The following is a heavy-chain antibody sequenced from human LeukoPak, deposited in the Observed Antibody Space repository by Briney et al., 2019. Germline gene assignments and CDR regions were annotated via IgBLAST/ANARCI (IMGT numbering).Heavy chain of an antibody. V-gene: IGHV3-23*01. CDR2: ISGSGGTT. Sequence: GGSLRLSCAASGFSFRSYAMSWVRQAPGMGLEWVSAISGSGGTTDYAGSVKGRFTISRDNSKNTLYLQMNSLRAEDTAVYYCATAAGADFFDYWGQETLVTVSS. CDR3: ATAAGADFFDY. J-gene: IGHJ4*02. D-gene: IGHD3-3*01. CDR1: GFSFRSYA.